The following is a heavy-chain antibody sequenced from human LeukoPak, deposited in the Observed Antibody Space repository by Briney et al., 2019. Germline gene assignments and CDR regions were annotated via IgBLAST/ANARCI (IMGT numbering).Heavy chain of an antibody. CDR2: IDWDDDK. Sequence: ESGPTLVNPTQTLTLTCTFSGFSLSTSGMCVSWIRQPPGKALEWPARIDWDDDKYYSTSLKTRLTISKDTSKNQVVLTMTNMDPVDTATYYCARSQTRMEAFDIWGQGTMVTVSS. V-gene: IGHV2-70*11. CDR3: ARSQTRMEAFDI. D-gene: IGHD1-1*01. CDR1: GFSLSTSGMC. J-gene: IGHJ3*02.